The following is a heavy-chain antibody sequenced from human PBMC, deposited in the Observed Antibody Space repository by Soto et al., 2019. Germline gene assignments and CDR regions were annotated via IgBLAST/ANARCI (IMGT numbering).Heavy chain of an antibody. V-gene: IGHV4-59*01. Sequence: SETLSLTCTVSGGSISSYYWSWIRQPPGKGLEWIGYIYYSGSTNYNPSLKSRVTISVDTSKNQLSLKLSSVTAADTAVYYCARLEYSSGWYRFGYWGQGTLVSVSS. D-gene: IGHD6-19*01. CDR1: GGSISSYY. CDR2: IYYSGST. CDR3: ARLEYSSGWYRFGY. J-gene: IGHJ4*02.